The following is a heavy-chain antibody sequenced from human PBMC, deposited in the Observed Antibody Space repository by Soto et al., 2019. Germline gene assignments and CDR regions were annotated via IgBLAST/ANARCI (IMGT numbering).Heavy chain of an antibody. J-gene: IGHJ4*02. CDR1: GYTFTSYG. D-gene: IGHD3-9*01. Sequence: ASVKVSCKASGYTFTSYGISWVRQAPGQGLEWMGWISAYNGNTIYSQKFQGRVTITRDTSASTAYMELSSLRSEDTAVYYCARNLMDYDILTGYYMGYYFDYWGQGTLVTVSS. CDR2: ISAYNGNT. CDR3: ARNLMDYDILTGYYMGYYFDY. V-gene: IGHV1-18*01.